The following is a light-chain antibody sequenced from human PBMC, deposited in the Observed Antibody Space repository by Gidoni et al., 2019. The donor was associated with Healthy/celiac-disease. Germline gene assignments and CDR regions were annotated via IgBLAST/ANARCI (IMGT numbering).Light chain of an antibody. J-gene: IGKJ4*01. Sequence: DIQMTQSPSTLSASVGDRVTITCRASQSISWLAWYQQKPGKAPKLLIYKASSLESGVPSRFSGSGSGTEFTLTISSLQPDDFATYYCQQYNSYSVTFGGGTKVEIK. CDR3: QQYNSYSVT. CDR1: QSISW. CDR2: KAS. V-gene: IGKV1-5*03.